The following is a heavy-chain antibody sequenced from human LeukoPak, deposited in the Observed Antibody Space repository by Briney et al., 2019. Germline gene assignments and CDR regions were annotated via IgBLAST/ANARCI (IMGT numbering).Heavy chain of an antibody. J-gene: IGHJ4*02. CDR3: ASSPTSNYVSHFDY. CDR2: IYTSGST. V-gene: IGHV4-4*07. Sequence: PSETLSLTCTVSGGSISSYYWSWIRQPAGKGLEWIGRIYTSGSTNYNPSLKSRVTISVDTSKNQFSLKLSSVTAADTAVYYCASSPTSNYVSHFDYWGQGTLVTVSS. CDR1: GGSISSYY. D-gene: IGHD4-11*01.